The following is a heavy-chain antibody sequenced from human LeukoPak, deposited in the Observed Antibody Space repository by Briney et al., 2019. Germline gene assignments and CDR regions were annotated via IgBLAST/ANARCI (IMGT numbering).Heavy chain of an antibody. CDR2: IYYSGST. CDR1: GGSISSYH. V-gene: IGHV4-59*01. J-gene: IGHJ4*02. CDR3: ARVGDDGSGSYYIVG. D-gene: IGHD3-10*01. Sequence: SETLSLTCTVSGGSISSYHWSWIRQPPGKGLEWIGYIYYSGSTNYNPSLKSRVTISLDTSKNQFSLKLSSVTAADTAVYYCARVGDDGSGSYYIVGWGQGTLVTVSS.